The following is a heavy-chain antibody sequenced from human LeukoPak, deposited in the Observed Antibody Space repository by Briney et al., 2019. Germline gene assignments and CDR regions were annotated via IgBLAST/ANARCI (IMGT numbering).Heavy chain of an antibody. V-gene: IGHV3-7*01. CDR1: GFTFSSYW. CDR2: IKQDGSEK. Sequence: GGSLRLSCAASGFTFSSYWMSWVRQAPGKGLEWVANIKQDGSEKYYVDSVKGRFTTSRDNAKNSLYLQMNSLRAEDTAVYYCARDYDLLYYGMDVWGQGTTVTVSS. J-gene: IGHJ6*02. D-gene: IGHD3-3*01. CDR3: ARDYDLLYYGMDV.